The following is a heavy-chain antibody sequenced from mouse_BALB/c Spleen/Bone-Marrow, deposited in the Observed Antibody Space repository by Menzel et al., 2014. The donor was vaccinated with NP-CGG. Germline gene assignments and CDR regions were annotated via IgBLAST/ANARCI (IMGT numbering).Heavy chain of an antibody. V-gene: IGHV4-1*02. J-gene: IGHJ3*01. CDR1: GFDFSRYW. CDR2: INPDSSTI. D-gene: IGHD2-1*01. CDR3: ARLGNYGWFAY. Sequence: EVKVEESGGGLVQPGGSLKLSCAASGFDFSRYWMSWVRQAPGKGLEWIGEINPDSSTINYTPSLKDKFIISRDNAKNTLYLQTSKVRSEDTALYYCARLGNYGWFAYWGQGTLVTVSA.